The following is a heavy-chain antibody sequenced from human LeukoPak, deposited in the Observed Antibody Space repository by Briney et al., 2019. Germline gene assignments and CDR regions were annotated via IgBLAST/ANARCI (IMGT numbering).Heavy chain of an antibody. CDR1: GYTFTGYY. CDR3: ASGERVVTAIPGYYFDY. D-gene: IGHD2-21*02. V-gene: IGHV1-2*02. Sequence: ASVKVSCKASGYTFTGYYMHWLRQAPGQGLEWMGWINPNSGGTNYAQKFQGRLTMTRDTSISTAYMELSRLRSDDTAVYYCASGERVVTAIPGYYFDYWGQGTLVTVSS. CDR2: INPNSGGT. J-gene: IGHJ4*02.